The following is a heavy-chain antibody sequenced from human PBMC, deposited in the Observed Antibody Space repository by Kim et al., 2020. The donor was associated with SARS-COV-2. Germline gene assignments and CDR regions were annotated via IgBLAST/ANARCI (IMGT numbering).Heavy chain of an antibody. CDR1: GFTFTPNA. CDR2: IGGDEKA. Sequence: GGSLRLPCAASGFTFTPNAMNWVRQAPGKGREWVSGIGGDEKAYHADSVRGRFTISRDNSKNTLFLQMNSLRADDTAIYYFAKDIWDFSGNDYWGQGTLVTVSS. CDR3: AKDIWDFSGNDY. V-gene: IGHV3-23*01. D-gene: IGHD1-26*01. J-gene: IGHJ4*02.